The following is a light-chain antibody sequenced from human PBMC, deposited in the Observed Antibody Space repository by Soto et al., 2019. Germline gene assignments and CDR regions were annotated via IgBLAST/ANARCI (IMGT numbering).Light chain of an antibody. CDR1: QSISSY. J-gene: IGKJ4*01. Sequence: DIQMNQSPSSLPASVEDRLTLTCRASQSISSYLNWYKRKQGKAPKXXSYAASSLQSGVPSRFSGSGAGTDFTLTISSLQPEDFETYYCQQSYSTVLTFGGGTKVDIK. CDR3: QQSYSTVLT. CDR2: AAS. V-gene: IGKV1-39*01.